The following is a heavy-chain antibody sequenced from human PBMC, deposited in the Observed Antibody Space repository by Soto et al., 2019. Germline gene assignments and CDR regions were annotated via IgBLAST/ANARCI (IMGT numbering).Heavy chain of an antibody. V-gene: IGHV4-34*01. CDR3: ARKGARGETAMVLDY. Sequence: PSETLSLTCAVYGGSFSGYYWTWIRQPPGTGLEWIGEINHSGSTNYNPSLKSRVTISVHTSNNQFSLRLSSVTAADTAVYYCARKGARGETAMVLDYWGQGTLVTVSS. CDR1: GGSFSGYY. D-gene: IGHD5-18*01. CDR2: INHSGST. J-gene: IGHJ4*02.